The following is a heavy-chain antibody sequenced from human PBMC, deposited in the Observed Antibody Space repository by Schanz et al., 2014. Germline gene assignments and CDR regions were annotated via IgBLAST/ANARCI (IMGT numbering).Heavy chain of an antibody. CDR1: GFPFSDYF. CDR2: IGNGGVTI. D-gene: IGHD3-10*01. Sequence: VQVVESGGGLVQPGGSLRLSCTASGFPFSDYFMAWIRQPPGRGLEWVSYIGNGGVTIYYADSVKGRFTISRDNSKNSLYLQMNSLRAEDTAVYYCARIGGSVFDYWAQGTLVIVSS. V-gene: IGHV3-11*01. J-gene: IGHJ4*02. CDR3: ARIGGSVFDY.